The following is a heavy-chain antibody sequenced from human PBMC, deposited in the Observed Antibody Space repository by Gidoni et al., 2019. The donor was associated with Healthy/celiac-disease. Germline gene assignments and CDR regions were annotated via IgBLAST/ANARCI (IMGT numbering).Heavy chain of an antibody. Sequence: QVQLVQSGAEVQKPGASVKVSCTASGYTLTGYYMHWVRQAPGQGLEWMGWINPNSGGTSDAQKFQGRVTMTRDKSISTAYMELSRLRSDDTAVYYCARDLSVRVGAAANWFDPWGQGTLVTVSS. CDR3: ARDLSVRVGAAANWFDP. J-gene: IGHJ5*02. CDR1: GYTLTGYY. CDR2: INPNSGGT. V-gene: IGHV1-2*02. D-gene: IGHD6-13*01.